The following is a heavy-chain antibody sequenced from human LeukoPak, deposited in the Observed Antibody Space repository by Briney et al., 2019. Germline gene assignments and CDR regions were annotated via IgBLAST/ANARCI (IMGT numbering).Heavy chain of an antibody. CDR2: IRYDGSNK. CDR1: GFTFSSYG. V-gene: IGHV3-30*02. Sequence: PGGSLRLSCAASGFTFSSYGMHWVRQAPGKGLEWVAFIRYDGSNKYYADSVKGRFTISRDNSKNTLYLQMNSLRAEDTAVYYCVKRPFDSSGWYIRFDYWGQGTLVTVSS. J-gene: IGHJ4*02. CDR3: VKRPFDSSGWYIRFDY. D-gene: IGHD6-19*01.